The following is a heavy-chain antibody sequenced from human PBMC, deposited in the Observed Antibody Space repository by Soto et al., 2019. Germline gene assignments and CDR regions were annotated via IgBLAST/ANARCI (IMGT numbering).Heavy chain of an antibody. V-gene: IGHV4-31*03. J-gene: IGHJ4*02. CDR2: ISYGGST. Sequence: QVQLQESGPGLVKPSQTLSLTCTVSGGSINSGGYCWSWIRQHPGKGLDWIGCISYGGSTSYNLSLKSRVTISVDTSKNQFSLKLGSVTAADTAVYYCSRGILVWGQGTLITVSS. D-gene: IGHD5-18*01. CDR3: SRGILV. CDR1: GGSINSGGYC.